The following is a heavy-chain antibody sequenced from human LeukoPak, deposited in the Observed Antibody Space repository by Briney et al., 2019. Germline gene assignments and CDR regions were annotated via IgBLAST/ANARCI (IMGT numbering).Heavy chain of an antibody. D-gene: IGHD6-6*01. CDR2: IYYSGST. CDR3: ARADLAARGYYYYYMDV. V-gene: IGHV4-39*07. J-gene: IGHJ6*03. Sequence: ASENLSLTCTVSGGSISSSSYYWGWIRQPPGKGLEWIGSIYYSGSTYYNPSLTSRVTISVDTDKNQFSLKLSSVTAADTAVYYCARADLAARGYYYYYMDVWGKGTTVTVSS. CDR1: GGSISSSSYY.